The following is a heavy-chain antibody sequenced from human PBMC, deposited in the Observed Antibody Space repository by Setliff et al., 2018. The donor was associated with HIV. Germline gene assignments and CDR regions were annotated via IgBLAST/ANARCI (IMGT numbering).Heavy chain of an antibody. Sequence: HGESLKISCKGSGYTFTNYWIGWVRQMPGKGLEWMGIIYPGDSDTRYSPSFQGQVTISADKSISTAYLQWSSLKASDTAMYYCARTHLWFGESFPFDPWGQGTLVTVSS. V-gene: IGHV5-51*01. CDR3: ARTHLWFGESFPFDP. CDR2: IYPGDSDT. CDR1: GYTFTNYW. J-gene: IGHJ5*02. D-gene: IGHD3-10*01.